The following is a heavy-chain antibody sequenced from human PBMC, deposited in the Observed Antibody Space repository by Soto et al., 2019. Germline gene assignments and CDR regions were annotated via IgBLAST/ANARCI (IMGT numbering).Heavy chain of an antibody. J-gene: IGHJ3*02. Sequence: GGSPRLSCAASGFTFSNAWMSWVRQAPGKGLEWVGRIKSKTDGGTTDYAAPVKGRFTISRDDSKNTLYLQMNSLKTEDTAVYYCTTEITTNDAFDIWGQGTMVTVSS. D-gene: IGHD3-22*01. V-gene: IGHV3-15*01. CDR3: TTEITTNDAFDI. CDR2: IKSKTDGGTT. CDR1: GFTFSNAW.